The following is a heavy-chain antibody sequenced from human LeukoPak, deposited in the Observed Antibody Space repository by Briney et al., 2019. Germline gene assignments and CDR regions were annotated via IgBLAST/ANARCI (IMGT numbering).Heavy chain of an antibody. J-gene: IGHJ6*02. Sequence: ASVKVSCKASGYTFTSYGISWVRQAPGQGLEWMGWISAYNGNTNYAQKLQGRVTMTTDTSTSTAYMELRSLRSDDTAVYYCSAAVGTDFYDYGMDVWGQGTTVTVSS. D-gene: IGHD6-13*01. CDR1: GYTFTSYG. V-gene: IGHV1-18*01. CDR2: ISAYNGNT. CDR3: SAAVGTDFYDYGMDV.